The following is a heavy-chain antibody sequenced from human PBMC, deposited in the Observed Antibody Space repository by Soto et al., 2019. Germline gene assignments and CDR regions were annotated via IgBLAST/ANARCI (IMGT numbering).Heavy chain of an antibody. V-gene: IGHV3-23*01. CDR3: AKGFYGSGSNYFQY. Sequence: EVQLLESGGGLVQPGGCLRLSCAASGFTISSYAMSWVRQAPGKGLEWAAVISGNGGDTLYADSVRGRFTSPRDNSKTTLYLQMDSLRAEDTAVYYCAKGFYGSGSNYFQYWGQGTLVTVPS. J-gene: IGHJ4*02. CDR2: ISGNGGDT. D-gene: IGHD3-3*01. CDR1: GFTISSYA.